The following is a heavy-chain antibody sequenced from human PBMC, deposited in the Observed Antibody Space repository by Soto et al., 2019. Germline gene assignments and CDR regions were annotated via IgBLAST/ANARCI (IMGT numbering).Heavy chain of an antibody. D-gene: IGHD3-9*01. CDR2: IRMKLNSYAT. CDR3: SRHRIIWAYSLTTVVSHDLFAI. Sequence: GGSLRLSCAASGLNFNDSAIHWVRQASGKGLEWVARIRMKLNSYATAYAASVEGRFTISRDDSRNTAYLQMNSLKTEDTAVYYCSRHRIIWAYSLTTVVSHDLFAIWGQRTRVPVSS. V-gene: IGHV3-73*01. J-gene: IGHJ3*02. CDR1: GLNFNDSA.